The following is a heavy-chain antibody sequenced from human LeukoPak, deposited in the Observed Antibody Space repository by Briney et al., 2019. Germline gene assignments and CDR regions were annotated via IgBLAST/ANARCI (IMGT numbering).Heavy chain of an antibody. V-gene: IGHV3-73*01. CDR3: TRRELDLDHCSGGSCYLNAFDI. J-gene: IGHJ3*02. D-gene: IGHD2-15*01. CDR2: IRSKANSYAP. CDR1: GFTFSGSA. Sequence: GGSLRLSCAASGFTFSGSAMHWVRQAPGKGLEWVGRIRSKANSYAPAYAASVKGRFTISRDDSKNTAYLQMNSLKTEDTAVYYCTRRELDLDHCSGGSCYLNAFDIWGQGTMVTVSS.